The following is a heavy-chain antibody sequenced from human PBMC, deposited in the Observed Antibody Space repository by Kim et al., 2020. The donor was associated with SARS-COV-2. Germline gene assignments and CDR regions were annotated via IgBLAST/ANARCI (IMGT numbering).Heavy chain of an antibody. Sequence: GGSLRLSCAASGFTFKNYAMSWVRLVPGKGLEWLSTITDSGGFTAYADSVKGQFTVSRDNFKNTLYLQMNSLRAEDTAIYFCAKYNSSGSYYFSWGPGTLLTVPS. CDR3: AKYNSSGSYYFS. J-gene: IGHJ5*02. V-gene: IGHV3-23*01. CDR1: GFTFKNYA. D-gene: IGHD3-10*01. CDR2: ITDSGGFT.